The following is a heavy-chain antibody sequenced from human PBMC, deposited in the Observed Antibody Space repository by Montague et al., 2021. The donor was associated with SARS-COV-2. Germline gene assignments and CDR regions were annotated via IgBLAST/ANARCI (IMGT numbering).Heavy chain of an antibody. J-gene: IGHJ4*02. CDR1: GGSISSSYY. D-gene: IGHD6-13*01. V-gene: IGHV4-39*01. CDR3: ARHKRWRIAAAGRDFDY. Sequence: SETLSLTCTVSGGSISSSYYWGWIRQPPGKGLEWIGSIYYSGSTYYNPSLKSRVTISVDTSRNQFSLKLSSVTAADTAVYYCARHKRWRIAAAGRDFDYWGQGTLVTVSS. CDR2: IYYSGST.